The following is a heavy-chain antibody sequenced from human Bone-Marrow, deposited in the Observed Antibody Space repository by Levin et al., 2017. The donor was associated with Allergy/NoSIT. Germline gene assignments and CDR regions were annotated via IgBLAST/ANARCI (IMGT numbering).Heavy chain of an antibody. CDR1: GFTFSSYA. D-gene: IGHD5-18*01. J-gene: IGHJ6*02. CDR2: ISGSGGST. CDR3: AGGYSYGRPGYYYYGMDV. Sequence: PGGSLRLSCAASGFTFSSYAMSWVRQAPGKGLEWVSAISGSGGSTYYADSVKGRFTISRDNSKNTLYLQMNSLRAEDTAVYYCAGGYSYGRPGYYYYGMDVWGQGTTVTVSS. V-gene: IGHV3-23*01.